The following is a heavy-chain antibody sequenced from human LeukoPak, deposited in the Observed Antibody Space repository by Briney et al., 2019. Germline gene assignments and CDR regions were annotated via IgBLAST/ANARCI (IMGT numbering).Heavy chain of an antibody. Sequence: GGSLRLSCSASASLKGYAMSWVRQAPGMGLEWVASISSSGSYMYYADSVKGRFIISRGNAKKSLSLEMNSLTSQDTAIYYCARCALGVWADNYYMDVWGTGTTVIVSS. J-gene: IGHJ6*03. V-gene: IGHV3-21*01. CDR3: ARCALGVWADNYYMDV. CDR1: ASLKGYA. D-gene: IGHD3-16*01. CDR2: ISSSGSYM.